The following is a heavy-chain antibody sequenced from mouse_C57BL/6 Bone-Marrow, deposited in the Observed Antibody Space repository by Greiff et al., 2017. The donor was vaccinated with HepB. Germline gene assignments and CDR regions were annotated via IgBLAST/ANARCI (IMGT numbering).Heavy chain of an antibody. CDR1: EYEFPSHD. CDR3: ASLWLRRYWYFDV. J-gene: IGHJ1*03. D-gene: IGHD2-2*01. CDR2: INSDGGST. Sequence: EVNVVESGGGLVQPGESLKLSCESNEYEFPSHDMSWVRKTPEKRLELVAAINSDGGSTYYPDTMERRFIISRDNTKKTLYLQMSSLRSEDTALYYCASLWLRRYWYFDVWGTGTTVTVSS. V-gene: IGHV5-2*01.